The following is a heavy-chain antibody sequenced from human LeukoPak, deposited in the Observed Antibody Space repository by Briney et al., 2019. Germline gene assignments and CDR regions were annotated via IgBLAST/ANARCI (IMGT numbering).Heavy chain of an antibody. CDR2: ISYDGSRK. Sequence: GGSLRHSCRASRFSFGDYDMHWVRQAPGKGLEWVAVISYDGSRKHYGDSVRGRFSISRDNSESTLFLQMNSLTTDDTSVYFCAKYAYNWNAPDGFDMWGQGTMVIVSS. V-gene: IGHV3-30*18. CDR3: AKYAYNWNAPDGFDM. J-gene: IGHJ3*02. CDR1: RFSFGDYD. D-gene: IGHD1-1*01.